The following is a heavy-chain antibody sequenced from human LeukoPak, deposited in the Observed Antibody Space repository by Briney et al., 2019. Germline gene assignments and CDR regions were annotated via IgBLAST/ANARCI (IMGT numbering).Heavy chain of an antibody. CDR2: ISAYNGNT. J-gene: IGHJ4*02. V-gene: IGHV1-18*01. CDR3: ARPGYIYGSFDY. Sequence: ASVKVSCKASGYTFTSYGISWVRQAPGQGLEWMGWISAYNGNTNYAQKLQGRVTMTTDTSTSTAYMELSSLRSEDTAVYYCARPGYIYGSFDYWGQGTLVTVSS. D-gene: IGHD5-18*01. CDR1: GYTFTSYG.